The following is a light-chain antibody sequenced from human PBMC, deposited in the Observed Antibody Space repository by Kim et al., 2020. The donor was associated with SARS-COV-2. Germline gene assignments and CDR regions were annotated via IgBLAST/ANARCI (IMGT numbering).Light chain of an antibody. Sequence: EIVLTQSPGTLSLSPGERATLSCRTSQSVSSSYLAWYQQKPGQAPRLLIYGASSRATGIPARFSGSGAGTDFTLTISRLEPEDFAVYYCQQYDSSKAFTFGPGTKVDIK. CDR3: QQYDSSKAFT. J-gene: IGKJ3*01. CDR1: QSVSSSY. V-gene: IGKV3-20*01. CDR2: GAS.